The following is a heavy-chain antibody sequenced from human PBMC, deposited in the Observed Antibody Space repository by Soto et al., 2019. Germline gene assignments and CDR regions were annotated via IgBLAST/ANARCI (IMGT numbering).Heavy chain of an antibody. CDR3: ARGVYCTNGVCYIDEYYFDY. V-gene: IGHV4-31*03. D-gene: IGHD2-8*01. CDR1: GGSISSGGYY. J-gene: IGHJ4*02. CDR2: IYYSGST. Sequence: SETLSLTCTVSGGSISSGGYYWSWIRQHPGKGLEWIGYIYYSGSTYYNPSLKSRVTISVDTSKNQFSLKLSSVTAADTAVYYCARGVYCTNGVCYIDEYYFDYWGQGTLVTVSS.